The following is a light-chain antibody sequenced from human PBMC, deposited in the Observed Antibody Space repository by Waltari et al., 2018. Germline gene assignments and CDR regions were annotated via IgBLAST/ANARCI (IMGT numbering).Light chain of an antibody. CDR3: HQYDRSPWT. CDR1: QSIGNNY. CDR2: AAS. J-gene: IGKJ1*01. Sequence: ENVLTQSPGTLSLSPGARATLSCRASQSIGNNYLAWYQQKPGQAPSLLIYAASIRATGIPDRFSGSGSGTDFTLTISRLEPEDFAVFYCHQYDRSPWTFGQGTKVEF. V-gene: IGKV3-20*01.